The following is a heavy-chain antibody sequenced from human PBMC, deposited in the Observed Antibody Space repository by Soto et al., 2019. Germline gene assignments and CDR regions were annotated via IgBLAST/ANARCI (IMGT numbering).Heavy chain of an antibody. CDR1: GYTFSRYG. J-gene: IGHJ6*02. Sequence: QGQLVQSGPEVKKPGASVKVSCKASGYTFSRYGISWVRQAPGQGLEWMGWISGYNGDTKYAQKVQGRVTMTIDASTYTAYMELRSLTSDDTAIYYCAKNGHPSCFSYSMDVWGEGTTVTRSS. CDR2: ISGYNGDT. D-gene: IGHD2-15*01. V-gene: IGHV1-18*01. CDR3: AKNGHPSCFSYSMDV.